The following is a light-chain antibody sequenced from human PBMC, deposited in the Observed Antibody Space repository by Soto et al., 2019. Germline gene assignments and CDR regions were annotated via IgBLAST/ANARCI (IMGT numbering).Light chain of an antibody. V-gene: IGKV3-15*01. CDR1: QSVSSTY. Sequence: EIVLTQSLCTLSLTQGERATLSCRASQSVSSTYLAWYQQKPGQAPRLLIYGASTRATGIPARFSGSGSGTEFTLTISSLQSEDFAVYYCQPYNNWPRRTFGQGTRLEV. CDR2: GAS. J-gene: IGKJ5*01. CDR3: QPYNNWPRRT.